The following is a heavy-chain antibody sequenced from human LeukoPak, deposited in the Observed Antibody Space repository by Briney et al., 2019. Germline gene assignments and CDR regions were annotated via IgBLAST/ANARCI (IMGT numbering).Heavy chain of an antibody. CDR2: IIPILGIA. CDR3: AKGSSSYYFAFDI. Sequence: SVKVSCKASGGTFSSYAISWVRQAPGQGLEWMGRIIPILGIANYAQKFQGRVTITADKSTSTAYMELNSLRAEDTAVYYCAKGSSSYYFAFDIWGQGTMVTVSS. J-gene: IGHJ3*02. CDR1: GGTFSSYA. D-gene: IGHD6-13*01. V-gene: IGHV1-69*04.